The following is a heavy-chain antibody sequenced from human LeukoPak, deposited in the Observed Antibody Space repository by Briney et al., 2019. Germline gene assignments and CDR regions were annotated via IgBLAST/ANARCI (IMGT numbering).Heavy chain of an antibody. J-gene: IGHJ3*02. V-gene: IGHV1-18*01. CDR3: ARVLGGWPDAFDI. D-gene: IGHD6-19*01. CDR1: GYTFTSYG. Sequence: GASVKVSCKASGYTFTSYGISWGRQAPGQRLEWMGWISACNGNTNYAQKLQGRVTMTTDTSTSTAYMELRSLRSDDTAVYYCARVLGGWPDAFDIWGQGTMVTVSS. CDR2: ISACNGNT.